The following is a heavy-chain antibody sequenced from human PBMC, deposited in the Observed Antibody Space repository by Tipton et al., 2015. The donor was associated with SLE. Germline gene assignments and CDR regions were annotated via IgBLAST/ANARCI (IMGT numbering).Heavy chain of an antibody. CDR1: GGSIRSYY. Sequence: TLSLTCTVSGGSIRSYYWSWIRQPPGKGLEWIGYIYYSGSTNYNPSLKSRVTISVDTSKNQFSLKLSSVTAADTAVYYCARLSYYYDSSGYYYDYWGQGTLVTVSS. V-gene: IGHV4-59*08. CDR3: ARLSYYYDSSGYYYDY. J-gene: IGHJ4*02. CDR2: IYYSGST. D-gene: IGHD3-22*01.